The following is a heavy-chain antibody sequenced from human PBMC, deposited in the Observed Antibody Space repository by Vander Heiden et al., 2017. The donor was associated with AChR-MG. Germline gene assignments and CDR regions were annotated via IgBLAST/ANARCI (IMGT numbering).Heavy chain of an antibody. Sequence: EVQLLESGGGLVQPGGSLRLSCAASGFTVSSYAMSWVRQAPGKGLEWVSAISGSGGSTYYADTGKSRFTISRYNSKNTLYLQMNSMRDKNTAVYYCAKEKMTMVQGLGYWGQGNLVTVSS. CDR1: GFTVSSYA. CDR3: AKEKMTMVQGLGY. V-gene: IGHV3-23*01. D-gene: IGHD3-10*01. J-gene: IGHJ4*02. CDR2: ISGSGGST.